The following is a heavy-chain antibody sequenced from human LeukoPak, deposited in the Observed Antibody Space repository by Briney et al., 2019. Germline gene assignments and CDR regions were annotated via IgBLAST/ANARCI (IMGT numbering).Heavy chain of an antibody. CDR2: VTPNSGGT. Sequence: ASVKVSCKASGYTFTGYYMHWVRQAPGQGLEWMGWVTPNSGGTNYAQKFQGRVTMTRDTSISTAYMELSRLRSDDTAVYYCARGEFGDYYYFYMDVWGKGTTVTVSS. J-gene: IGHJ6*03. V-gene: IGHV1-2*02. CDR1: GYTFTGYY. D-gene: IGHD2/OR15-2a*01. CDR3: ARGEFGDYYYFYMDV.